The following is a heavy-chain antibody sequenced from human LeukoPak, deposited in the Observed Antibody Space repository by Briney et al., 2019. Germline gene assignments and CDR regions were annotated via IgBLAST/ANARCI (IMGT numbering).Heavy chain of an antibody. CDR2: IYTSGST. CDR3: AREGPEGYYYDSSGYPNIDY. Sequence: SETLSLTCTVSGGSISSGSYYWSWIRQPAGKGLEWIGRIYTSGSTNYNPSLKSRVTISVDTSKNQFPLKLSSVTAADTAVYYCAREGPEGYYYDSSGYPNIDYWGQGTLVTVSS. D-gene: IGHD3-22*01. J-gene: IGHJ4*02. CDR1: GGSISSGSYY. V-gene: IGHV4-61*02.